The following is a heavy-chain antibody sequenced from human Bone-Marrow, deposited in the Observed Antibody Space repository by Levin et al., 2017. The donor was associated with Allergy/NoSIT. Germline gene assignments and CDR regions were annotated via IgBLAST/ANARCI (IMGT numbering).Heavy chain of an antibody. J-gene: IGHJ4*02. V-gene: IGHV1-69*13. CDR3: ARGLTGTTAYAY. D-gene: IGHD1-7*01. Sequence: SVKVSCKASGDTFTNYPITWVRQAPGQGLEWMGGVIPMLNAANYAQKFQGRVTFTADESTSTAYMELSGLTPDDTAVYYCARGLTGTTAYAYWGQGALVIVSS. CDR2: VIPMLNAA. CDR1: GDTFTNYP.